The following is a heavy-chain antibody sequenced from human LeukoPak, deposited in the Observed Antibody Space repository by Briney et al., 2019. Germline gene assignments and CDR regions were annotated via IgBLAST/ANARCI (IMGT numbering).Heavy chain of an antibody. V-gene: IGHV3-30-3*01. J-gene: IGHJ4*02. CDR2: ISYDGSNK. Sequence: GRSLRLSCAASGFTFSSYAMHWVRQAPGKGLEWVAVISYDGSNKYYADSVKGRFTISRDNSKNTLYLQMNSLRAEDTAVYYCARDPTSGSYGPYWGQGTLVTVSS. CDR3: ARDPTSGSYGPY. CDR1: GFTFSSYA. D-gene: IGHD1-26*01.